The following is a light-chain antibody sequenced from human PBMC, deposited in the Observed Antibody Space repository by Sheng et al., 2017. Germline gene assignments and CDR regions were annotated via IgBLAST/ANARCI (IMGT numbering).Light chain of an antibody. CDR1: QNINSF. CDR3: QQTYSGRT. Sequence: DIQMTQSPLSLSASVGDRVTITCRASQNINSFLNWYRQTPGKAPTLLIYAASSLYTGVPSRFSGSGSGTDFTLTISSLRPEDFATYFCQQTYSGRTFGQGTKVELK. CDR2: AAS. J-gene: IGKJ1*01. V-gene: IGKV1-39*01.